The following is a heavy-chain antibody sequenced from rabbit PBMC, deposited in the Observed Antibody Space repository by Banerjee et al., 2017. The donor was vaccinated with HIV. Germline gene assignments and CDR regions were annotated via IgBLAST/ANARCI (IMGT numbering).Heavy chain of an antibody. V-gene: IGHV1S40*01. Sequence: QWLEECGGDMDKPGASLTLTCTASGFSFSSSYYMCWVRQAPGKGLEWIACIYAGSSGWTYYSSWAKGRFTISKSTTPPVPMHTLIPTAAHIRSYFCLTHTIGTSLSRGPGTLVTVS. CDR1: GFSFSSSYY. CDR2: IYAGSSGWT. J-gene: IGHJ2*01. D-gene: IGHD8-1*01. CDR3: LTHTIGTSLS.